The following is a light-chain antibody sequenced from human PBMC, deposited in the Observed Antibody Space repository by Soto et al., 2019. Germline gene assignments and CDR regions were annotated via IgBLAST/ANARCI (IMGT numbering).Light chain of an antibody. Sequence: IQMTQSPSSLSTSVGDRVTITCRASQGISTFLNWYQQKPGKAPKLLIYAASTLQSGVPSRFSGTGSGTDFTLTISCLQSEDFATYYCQQYSIYAWTFGQGTKVDIK. CDR1: QGISTF. V-gene: IGKV1-8*01. CDR3: QQYSIYAWT. J-gene: IGKJ1*01. CDR2: AAS.